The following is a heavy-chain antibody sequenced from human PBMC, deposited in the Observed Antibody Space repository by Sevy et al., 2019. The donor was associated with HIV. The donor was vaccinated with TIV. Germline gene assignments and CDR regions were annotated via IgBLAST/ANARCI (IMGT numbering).Heavy chain of an antibody. J-gene: IGHJ4*02. D-gene: IGHD6-19*01. CDR3: ARTVAGLYYFDY. CDR2: IIPILGIA. Sequence: ASVKVSCKASGGTFSSYAISWVRQAPGQGLEWMGGIIPILGIANYAQKFQGRVTITADKSTSTAYMELSSLRSEDTAVYYCARTVAGLYYFDYWGQGTLVTVSS. V-gene: IGHV1-69*10. CDR1: GGTFSSYA.